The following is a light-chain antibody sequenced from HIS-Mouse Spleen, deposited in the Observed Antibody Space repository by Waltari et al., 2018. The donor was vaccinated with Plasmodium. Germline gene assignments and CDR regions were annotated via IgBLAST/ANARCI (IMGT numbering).Light chain of an antibody. CDR1: QSVSSN. J-gene: IGKJ3*01. V-gene: IGKV3-15*01. CDR2: GAS. Sequence: EIVMTQSPATLSVSTGERATLSCRASQSVSSNLGWYQQKPGQAPRLLIYGASTRATGIPARFSGSGSGTEFTLTISSLQSEDFAVYYCQQYNNWSFTFGPGTKVDIK. CDR3: QQYNNWSFT.